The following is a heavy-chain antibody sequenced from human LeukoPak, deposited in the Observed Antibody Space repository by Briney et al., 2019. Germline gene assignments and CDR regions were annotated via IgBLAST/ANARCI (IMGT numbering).Heavy chain of an antibody. CDR3: ARENYYDSSGHGGDY. CDR2: ISAYSGNT. V-gene: IGHV1-18*01. J-gene: IGHJ4*02. Sequence: GASVKVSCKASGYTFTSYGISWVRQAPGQGLEWMGWISAYSGNTNYAQKLQGRVTMTTDTSTSTAYMELRSLRSDDTAVYYCARENYYDSSGHGGDYWGQGTLVTVSS. CDR1: GYTFTSYG. D-gene: IGHD3-22*01.